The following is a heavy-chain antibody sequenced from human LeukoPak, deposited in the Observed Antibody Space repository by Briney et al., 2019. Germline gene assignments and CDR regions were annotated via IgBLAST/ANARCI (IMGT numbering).Heavy chain of an antibody. V-gene: IGHV3-11*01. CDR1: GFSFSDYY. CDR3: AKDWVYWSGGSCRTYGGLDY. D-gene: IGHD2-15*01. J-gene: IGHJ4*02. Sequence: PGPSLRLSCAASGFSFSDYYMGSIRQAPGNGLEWVSYISSSGHTIYYPDSVKGRFTISRDNAKNSLDLQMDSLRAEDTAVYYCAKDWVYWSGGSCRTYGGLDYWHQGTLVNVSS. CDR2: ISSSGHTI.